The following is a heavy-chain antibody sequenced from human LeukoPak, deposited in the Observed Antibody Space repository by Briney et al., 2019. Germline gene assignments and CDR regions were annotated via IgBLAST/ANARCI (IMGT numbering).Heavy chain of an antibody. V-gene: IGHV1-18*01. CDR2: ISAYNGDT. CDR3: ARVGSPDSENSGWKLFFDY. Sequence: ASVKVSCKASGYRFSNYGITWVRQAPGQGLECMGWISAYNGDTNYAQNFQGRLTMTTDTSTNTAYMELGSLRSDDTAVYYCARVGSPDSENSGWKLFFDYWGQGTLVTVSS. D-gene: IGHD6-19*01. CDR1: GYRFSNYG. J-gene: IGHJ4*02.